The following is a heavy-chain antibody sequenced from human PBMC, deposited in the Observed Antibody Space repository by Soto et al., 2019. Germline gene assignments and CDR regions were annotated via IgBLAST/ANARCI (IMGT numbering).Heavy chain of an antibody. CDR3: ARERYQVVSKGMDV. D-gene: IGHD2-2*01. V-gene: IGHV1-2*02. CDR1: GYTFTGYY. J-gene: IGHJ6*02. Sequence: GASVKVSCKASGYTFTGYYIHWVREAPGQGLEWMGWINPQTGGTSYAQKFQGRVTLSSDTSINTAFLEMSRLRFDAAVVYFCARERYQVVSKGMDVWGQGTTVTVSS. CDR2: INPQTGGT.